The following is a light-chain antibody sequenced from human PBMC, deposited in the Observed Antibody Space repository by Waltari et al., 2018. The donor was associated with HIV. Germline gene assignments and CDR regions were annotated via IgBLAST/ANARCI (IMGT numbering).Light chain of an antibody. V-gene: IGLV3-21*04. CDR2: LGS. CDR3: QIWDSASDHVI. J-gene: IGLJ2*01. CDR1: NIGSKP. Sequence: SYVLTQPPSVSVAPGVTAKITCAGDNIGSKPVHWYQQRPGHAPMLVIFLGSDRPSGIPERFSGSKSGNTATLTITRVEAGDEADYHCQIWDSASDHVIFGGGTKLTVL.